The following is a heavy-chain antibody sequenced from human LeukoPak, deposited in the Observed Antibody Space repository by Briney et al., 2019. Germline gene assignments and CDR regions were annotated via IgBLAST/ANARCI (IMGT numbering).Heavy chain of an antibody. V-gene: IGHV3-21*01. Sequence: GGSLRLSCAASGFTLSSYWMSWVRQAPGKGLEWVSSISSSSSYIYYADSVKGRFTISRDNAKNSLYLQMNSLRAEDTAVYYCARDLVPVFRDEITMVRGGTGYWGQGTLVTVSS. CDR1: GFTLSSYW. D-gene: IGHD3-10*01. CDR2: ISSSSSYI. CDR3: ARDLVPVFRDEITMVRGGTGY. J-gene: IGHJ4*02.